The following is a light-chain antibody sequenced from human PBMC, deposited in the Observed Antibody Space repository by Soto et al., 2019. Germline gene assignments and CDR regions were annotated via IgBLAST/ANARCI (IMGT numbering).Light chain of an antibody. V-gene: IGLV2-14*01. J-gene: IGLJ1*01. CDR2: EVS. Sequence: QSVLTQPASVSGSPGQSITISCTGSSSDIGGYNYVSWYQQYPGKAPKLMIYEVSNRPSGVSNRFSGSKSGNTASLTISGLQAEDEADYYCNSYTSSSTLFVFGTGTKLTVL. CDR3: NSYTSSSTLFV. CDR1: SSDIGGYNY.